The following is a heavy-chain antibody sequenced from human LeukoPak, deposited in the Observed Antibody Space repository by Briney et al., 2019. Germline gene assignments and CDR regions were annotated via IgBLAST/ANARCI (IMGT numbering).Heavy chain of an antibody. J-gene: IGHJ4*02. CDR1: GYTFKTYG. V-gene: IGHV1-18*01. CDR2: ISAYNGDT. D-gene: IGHD4-23*01. CDR3: ARDLGYGGTRIDY. Sequence: ASVKVSCKASGYTFKTYGISWVRQAPGQGLEWMGWISAYNGDTNYAPKLQGRVTMTTDTSTSTAYMELNSLRSDDTAVYYCARDLGYGGTRIDYWGQGTLVTVSS.